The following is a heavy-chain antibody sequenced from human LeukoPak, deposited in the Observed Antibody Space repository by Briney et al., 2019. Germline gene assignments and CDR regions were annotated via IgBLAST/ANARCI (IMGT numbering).Heavy chain of an antibody. Sequence: SQTLSLTCTVSGCSISSGGYYWSWLRQHPGKGLEWIGYIYYSGSTYYNPSLKSRVTISVDTSKNQFSLKLSSVTAADTAVYYCARVRTSRYYDSSGYYSHYYYYGMDVWGQGTTVTVSS. D-gene: IGHD3-22*01. CDR2: IYYSGST. J-gene: IGHJ6*02. V-gene: IGHV4-31*03. CDR3: ARVRTSRYYDSSGYYSHYYYYGMDV. CDR1: GCSISSGGYY.